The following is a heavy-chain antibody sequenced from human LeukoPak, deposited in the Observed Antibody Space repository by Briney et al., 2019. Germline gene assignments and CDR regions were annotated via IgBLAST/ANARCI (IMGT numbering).Heavy chain of an antibody. CDR1: GGSISSYY. Sequence: SETLSLTCTVSGGSISSYYWSWIRQPPGKGLEWIGYIYYSGSTNYNPSLKSRVTLSVDTSKNQFSLKLSSVTAADTAVYYCARDPYWGQGTLVTVSS. CDR2: IYYSGST. CDR3: ARDPY. J-gene: IGHJ4*02. V-gene: IGHV4-59*12.